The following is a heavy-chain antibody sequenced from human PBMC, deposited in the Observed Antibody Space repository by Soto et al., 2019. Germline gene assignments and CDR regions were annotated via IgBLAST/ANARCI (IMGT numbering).Heavy chain of an antibody. CDR1: GLAFSSYN. CDR3: PRRNWNDGNY. Sequence: EVQLVESGGGLVQPGGSLRLSCAASGLAFSSYNMNWVRQAPGKGLGWVSYISSSSSTIYYADSVKGRFTISSDNAKNSLYLQMNSLKDEDTAVYYCPRRNWNDGNYWGQGTLVTVSS. V-gene: IGHV3-48*02. D-gene: IGHD1-1*01. CDR2: ISSSSSTI. J-gene: IGHJ4*02.